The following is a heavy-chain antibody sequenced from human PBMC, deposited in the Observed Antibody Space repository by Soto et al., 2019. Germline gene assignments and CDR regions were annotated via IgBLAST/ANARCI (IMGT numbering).Heavy chain of an antibody. CDR1: DGSISSGGYY. V-gene: IGHV4-31*03. J-gene: IGHJ4*02. CDR3: ATGRSNLPLY. CDR2: IYYSGST. Sequence: SETLSLTCTVSDGSISSGGYYWNWIRQHPGKGLEWIGYIYYSGSTYYNPSLKTRVTISVDTSKNQFSLKLNSVTAADTAVYYCATGRSNLPLYCGQGTLVTVSS. D-gene: IGHD4-17*01.